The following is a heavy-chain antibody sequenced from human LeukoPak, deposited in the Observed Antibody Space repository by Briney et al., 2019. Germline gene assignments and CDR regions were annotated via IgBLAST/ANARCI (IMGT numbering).Heavy chain of an antibody. CDR2: IYTSGST. D-gene: IGHD3-22*01. V-gene: IGHV4-4*07. J-gene: IGHJ3*02. Sequence: PSETLSLTCTVSGGSISSYYWSWIRQPAGKGLEWIGRIYTSGSTNYNPSLKSRVTMSVDTSKNQFSLKLSSETAADTAVYYCAGAAQYYYDSSGAKAGAFDIWGQGTMVTVSS. CDR1: GGSISSYY. CDR3: AGAAQYYYDSSGAKAGAFDI.